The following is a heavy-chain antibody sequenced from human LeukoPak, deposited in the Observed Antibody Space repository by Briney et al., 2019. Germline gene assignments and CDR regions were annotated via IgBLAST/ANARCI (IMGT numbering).Heavy chain of an antibody. D-gene: IGHD2-15*01. CDR3: AREADCSGGSCYRGAFDI. CDR2: IWYDGSNE. Sequence: GGSLRLSCAASGFTFSSYAMHWVRQAPGKGLEWVAVIWYDGSNEYYADSVTGRFTISRDNSKKTLFLQMNSLRAEDTAVYYCAREADCSGGSCYRGAFDIWGQGTMVTVSS. CDR1: GFTFSSYA. J-gene: IGHJ3*02. V-gene: IGHV3-33*01.